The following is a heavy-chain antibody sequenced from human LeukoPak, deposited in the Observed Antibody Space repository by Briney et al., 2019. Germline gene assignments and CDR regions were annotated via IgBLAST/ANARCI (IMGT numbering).Heavy chain of an antibody. D-gene: IGHD3-22*01. CDR1: VGSISSYY. J-gene: IGHJ4*02. CDR2: IFYSGST. V-gene: IGHV4-59*01. Sequence: SDTLSLTCTVSVGSISSYYWSWIRQPPGKGLECIRYIFYSGSTNYNPSLKSRVTISVDTSKNQFSLKLSSVTAADTAVYYCARDLGYYYDSSGYRTYYFDYWGQGTLVTVSS. CDR3: ARDLGYYYDSSGYRTYYFDY.